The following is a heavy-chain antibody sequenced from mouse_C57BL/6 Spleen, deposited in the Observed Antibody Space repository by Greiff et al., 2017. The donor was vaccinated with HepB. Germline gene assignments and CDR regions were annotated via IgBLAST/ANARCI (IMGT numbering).Heavy chain of an antibody. CDR1: GYTFTSSW. V-gene: IGHV1-64*01. J-gene: IGHJ1*03. D-gene: IGHD1-1*01. CDR3: SKQITTVVATRYFDV. CDR2: IHPNSGST. Sequence: QVQLQQPGAELVKPGASVKLSCQASGYTFTSSWMHWVKQRPGQGLEWIGMIHPNSGSTNYNEKFKSKATLTVDKSSSTAYMQLSSLTSEDSAVYYCSKQITTVVATRYFDVWGTGTTVTVSS.